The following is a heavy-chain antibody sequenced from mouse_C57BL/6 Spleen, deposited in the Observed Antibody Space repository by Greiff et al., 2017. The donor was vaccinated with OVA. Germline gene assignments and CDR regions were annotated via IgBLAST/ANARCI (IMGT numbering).Heavy chain of an antibody. CDR3: TTGGLRRMDY. Sequence: VQLKQSGAELVRPGASVKLSCTASGFNIKDDYMHWVKQRPEQGLEWIGWIDPENGDTEYASKFQGKATITADTSSNTAYLQLSSQTSEDTAVCYCTTGGLRRMDYWGQGTSVTVSS. CDR2: IDPENGDT. D-gene: IGHD2-4*01. J-gene: IGHJ4*01. CDR1: GFNIKDDY. V-gene: IGHV14-4*01.